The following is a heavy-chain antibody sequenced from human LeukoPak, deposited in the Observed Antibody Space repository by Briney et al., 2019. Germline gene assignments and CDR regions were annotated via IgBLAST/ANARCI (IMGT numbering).Heavy chain of an antibody. D-gene: IGHD6-13*01. CDR3: ARRVSGYSSSWYRALGSFDY. CDR2: IYYSGST. Sequence: PSETLSLTCTVSGGSISSSSYYWGWICQPPGKGLEWIGSIYYSGSTYYNPSLKSRVTISVDTSKNQFSLKLSSVTAADTAVYYCARRVSGYSSSWYRALGSFDYWGQGTLVTVSS. V-gene: IGHV4-39*01. J-gene: IGHJ4*02. CDR1: GGSISSSSYY.